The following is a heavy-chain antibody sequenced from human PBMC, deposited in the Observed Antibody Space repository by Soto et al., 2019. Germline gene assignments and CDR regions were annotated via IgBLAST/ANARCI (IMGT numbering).Heavy chain of an antibody. V-gene: IGHV1-2*02. CDR2: INPNSGGT. J-gene: IGHJ5*02. Sequence: SVNVSCKTSGYTFTGYYMHWVREAPGQGLEWLGWINPNSGGTNYAQKFQGRDTMTRHTYISTAYMELSRLRSDDTAVYYCARESRSSWYSFDPWGQGTLVTVSS. CDR1: GYTFTGYY. CDR3: ARESRSSWYSFDP. D-gene: IGHD6-13*01.